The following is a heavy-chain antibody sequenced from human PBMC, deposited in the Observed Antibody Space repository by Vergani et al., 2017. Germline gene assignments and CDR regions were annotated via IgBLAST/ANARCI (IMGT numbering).Heavy chain of an antibody. Sequence: EVQLVQSGADVKKPGVSLKVSCQISGYSFTNYWIGWVRQMPGKGLEWMGIIHPADSDTRYSPSFQGQVTISVDKSISTAYLQRSSLRAWDSAMYYCARLYGRDSSGSKYCDYWGQGTLVTVSS. CDR2: IHPADSDT. D-gene: IGHD3-22*01. CDR1: GYSFTNYW. CDR3: ARLYGRDSSGSKYCDY. J-gene: IGHJ4*02. V-gene: IGHV5-51*01.